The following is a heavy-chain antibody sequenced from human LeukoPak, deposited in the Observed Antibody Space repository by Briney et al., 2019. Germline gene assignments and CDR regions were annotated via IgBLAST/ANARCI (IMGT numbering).Heavy chain of an antibody. J-gene: IGHJ4*02. D-gene: IGHD2-2*02. CDR2: ISSSSSYI. CDR1: GFTFSSYS. V-gene: IGHV3-21*01. CDR3: ARVFCSSTGCYKGNFDY. Sequence: GGSLRLSCAASGFTFSSYSMNWVRQAPGKGLEWVSSISSSSSYIYYADSVKGRFTISRDNAKNSLYLQMNSLRAEDTAVYYCARVFCSSTGCYKGNFDYWGQGTLVTVSS.